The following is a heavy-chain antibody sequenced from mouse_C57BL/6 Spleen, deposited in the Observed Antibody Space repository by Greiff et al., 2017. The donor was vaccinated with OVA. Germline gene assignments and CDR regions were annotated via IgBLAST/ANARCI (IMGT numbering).Heavy chain of an antibody. Sequence: QVQLKESGAELARPGASVKLSCKASGYTFTSYGISWVKQRTGQGLEWIGEIYPRSGNTYYNEKFKGKATLTADKSSSTAYMELRSLTSEDSAVYFCARGGGSSPYYYAMDYWGQGTSVTVSS. V-gene: IGHV1-81*01. J-gene: IGHJ4*01. CDR1: GYTFTSYG. CDR3: ARGGGSSPYYYAMDY. D-gene: IGHD1-1*01. CDR2: IYPRSGNT.